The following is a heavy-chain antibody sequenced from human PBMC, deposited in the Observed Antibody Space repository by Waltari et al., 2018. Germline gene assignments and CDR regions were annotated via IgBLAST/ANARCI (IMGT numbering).Heavy chain of an antibody. V-gene: IGHV3-66*03. D-gene: IGHD6-19*01. CDR2: IYSCGST. CDR1: GFTVSSNY. CDR3: ATEWLV. Sequence: EVQLVESGGGLIQPGGSLRLSCAASGFTVSSNYMSWVRQAPGKGVGWGSVIYSCGSTYYADSGKCRFTISRDNSKNTLYLQMNSLRAEETAVYYCATEWLVGGQGTLVTVSS. J-gene: IGHJ4*02.